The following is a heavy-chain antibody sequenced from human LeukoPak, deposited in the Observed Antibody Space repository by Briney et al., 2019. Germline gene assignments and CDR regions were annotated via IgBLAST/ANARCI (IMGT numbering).Heavy chain of an antibody. CDR2: ISSSSSYI. J-gene: IGHJ4*01. D-gene: IGHD6-19*01. CDR1: GFTFSSYS. V-gene: IGHV3-21*01. CDR3: AREGGSGWSLDY. Sequence: GGSLTLSCAASGFTFSSYSMNWVRQAPGKGLEWVSSISSSSSYIYYADSVKGRFTISRDNAKNSLYLQMNSLRAEDTAVYYCAREGGSGWSLDYWGHGTLVTVSS.